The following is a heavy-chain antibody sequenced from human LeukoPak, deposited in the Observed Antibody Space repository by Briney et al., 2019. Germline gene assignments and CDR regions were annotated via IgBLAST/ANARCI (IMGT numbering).Heavy chain of an antibody. CDR1: GGSISSYY. CDR2: IYTSGST. J-gene: IGHJ6*02. CDR3: AKGVSSSWYFPHYYGMDV. D-gene: IGHD6-13*01. Sequence: SETLSLTCTVSGGSISSYYWSWIRRPAGKGLEWIGRIYTSGSTNYNPSLKSRVTMSVDTSKNQFSLKLSSVTAADTAVYYCAKGVSSSWYFPHYYGMDVWGQGTTVTVSS. V-gene: IGHV4-4*07.